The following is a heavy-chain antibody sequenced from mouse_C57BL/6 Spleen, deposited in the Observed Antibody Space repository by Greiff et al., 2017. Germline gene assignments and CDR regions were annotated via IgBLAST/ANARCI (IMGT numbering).Heavy chain of an antibody. V-gene: IGHV1-53*01. D-gene: IGHD1-1*01. Sequence: VQLQQPGTELVKPGASVKLSCKASGYTFTSYWMHWVKQRPGQGPEWIGNINPSNGGINYNEKVKSKDTLAVDKSSRTAYMRLSSLTAEDSAVNYCARRGPGSSHYFDYWGQGTTLTVSS. CDR1: GYTFTSYW. CDR2: INPSNGGI. J-gene: IGHJ2*01. CDR3: ARRGPGSSHYFDY.